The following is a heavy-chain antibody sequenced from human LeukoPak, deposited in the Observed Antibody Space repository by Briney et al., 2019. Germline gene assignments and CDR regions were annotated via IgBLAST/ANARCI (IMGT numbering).Heavy chain of an antibody. D-gene: IGHD5-18*01. J-gene: IGHJ4*02. V-gene: IGHV4-39*01. CDR1: GGSISSSSYY. CDR3: ARAGIHLSLHYFDY. CDR2: IYYSGST. Sequence: PSETLSLTCTVSGGSISSSSYYWGWIRQPPGKGLEWIGSIYYSGSTYYNPSLKSRVTISVDTSKNQFSLKLSSVTAADTAVYYCARAGIHLSLHYFDYWGQGTLVTVSS.